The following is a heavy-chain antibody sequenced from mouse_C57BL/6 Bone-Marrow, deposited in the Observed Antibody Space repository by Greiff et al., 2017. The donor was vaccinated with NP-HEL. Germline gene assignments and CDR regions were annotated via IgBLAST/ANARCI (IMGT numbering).Heavy chain of an antibody. CDR3: VRQRGLTGGWYFDV. V-gene: IGHV10-1*01. D-gene: IGHD4-1*01. Sequence: EVKLEESGGGLVQPKGSLKLSCAASGFSFNTYAMNWVRQAPGKGLEWVARIRSKSNNYATYYADSVKDRFTISRDDSESMLYLQMNNLKTEDTAMYYCVRQRGLTGGWYFDVWGTGTTVTVSS. J-gene: IGHJ1*03. CDR2: IRSKSNNYAT. CDR1: GFSFNTYA.